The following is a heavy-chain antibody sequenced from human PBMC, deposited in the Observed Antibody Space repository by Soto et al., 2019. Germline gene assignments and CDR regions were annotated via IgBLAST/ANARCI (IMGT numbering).Heavy chain of an antibody. CDR2: TVPVFDTS. J-gene: IGHJ3*01. D-gene: IGHD3-10*01. V-gene: IGHV1-69*06. CDR3: ARGVSNSGAYYTGPSAYDL. Sequence: QVQLVQSGAVVKKPGSSVEVSCQASGGTFNGYGISWVRQAPGQGLEWMGGTVPVFDTSKYAPRFQGRVTITADKSTSTAYMVLSSVRSEDTAIYFCARGVSNSGAYYTGPSAYDLWGQGTLVIVSS. CDR1: GGTFNGYG.